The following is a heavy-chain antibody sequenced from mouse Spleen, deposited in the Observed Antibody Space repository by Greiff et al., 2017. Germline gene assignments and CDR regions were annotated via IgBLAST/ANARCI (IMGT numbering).Heavy chain of an antibody. D-gene: IGHD3-2*01. J-gene: IGHJ3*01. CDR2: IYPGSGNT. CDR3: ARWKGDSSGYPGWFAY. V-gene: IGHV1-77*01. Sequence: QVQLQQSGAELARPGASVKLSCKASGYTFTDYYINWVKQRTGQGLEWIGEIYPGSGNTYYNEKFKGKATLTADKSSSTAYMQLSSLTSEDSAVYFCARWKGDSSGYPGWFAYWGQGTLVTVSA. CDR1: GYTFTDYY.